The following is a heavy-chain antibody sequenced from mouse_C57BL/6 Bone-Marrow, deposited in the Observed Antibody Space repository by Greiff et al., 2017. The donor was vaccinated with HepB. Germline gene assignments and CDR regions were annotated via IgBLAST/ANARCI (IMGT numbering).Heavy chain of an antibody. CDR2: ISSGGSYT. J-gene: IGHJ4*01. Sequence: DVHLVESGGDLVKPGGSLKLSCAASGFTFSSYGMSWVRQTPDKRLEWVATISSGGSYTYYPDSVKGRFTISRDNAKNTLYLQMSSLKSEDTAMYYCARRGLGDYWGQGTSVTVSS. V-gene: IGHV5-6*01. CDR1: GFTFSSYG. CDR3: ARRGLGDY.